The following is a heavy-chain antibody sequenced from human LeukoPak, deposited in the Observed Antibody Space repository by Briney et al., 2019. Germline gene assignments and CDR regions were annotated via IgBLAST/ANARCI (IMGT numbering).Heavy chain of an antibody. D-gene: IGHD1-1*01. CDR3: ARDFRDRQLDY. CDR1: GFTFTDYY. CDR2: INPNSGGT. V-gene: IGHV1-2*02. Sequence: ASVEVSCKASGFTFTDYYMHWVRQAPGQGLEWMGWINPNSGGTYYAQKFQGRVTMTRDTSISTAYMELSRLRFDDTAVYYCARDFRDRQLDYWGQGTLVTVSS. J-gene: IGHJ4*02.